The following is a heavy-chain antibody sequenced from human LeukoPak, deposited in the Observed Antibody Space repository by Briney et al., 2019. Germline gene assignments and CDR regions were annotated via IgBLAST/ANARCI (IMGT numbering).Heavy chain of an antibody. V-gene: IGHV4-61*01. CDR2: IYYSGST. D-gene: IGHD1-26*01. CDR1: GGSVSSGSYY. CDR3: ARGRPYSGGYHLDY. Sequence: SETLSLTCTVSGGSVSSGSYYWSWIRQPPGKGLEWIGYIYYSGSTNYDPSLKSRVTISVDTSKNQFSLKLNSVTAADTAVYYCARGRPYSGGYHLDYWGQGTLVTVSP. J-gene: IGHJ4*02.